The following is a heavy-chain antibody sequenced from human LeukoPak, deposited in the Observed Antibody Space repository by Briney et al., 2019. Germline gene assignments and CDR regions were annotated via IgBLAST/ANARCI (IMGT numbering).Heavy chain of an antibody. J-gene: IGHJ4*02. CDR1: GGSISSSSYY. D-gene: IGHD2-21*01. Sequence: SETLSLTCTVSGGSISSSSYYWGWIRQPPGKGLEWIGSIYYSGSTYYNPSLKSRVTISVDTSKNQFSLKLSSVTAADTAVYYCARDLIRFDSWGQGTLVTVSS. CDR3: ARDLIRFDS. CDR2: IYYSGST. V-gene: IGHV4-39*02.